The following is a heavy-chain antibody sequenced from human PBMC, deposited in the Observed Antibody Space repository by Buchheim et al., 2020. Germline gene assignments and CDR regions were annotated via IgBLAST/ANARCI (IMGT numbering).Heavy chain of an antibody. Sequence: EVQLVESGGGLVQPGGSLRLSCAASGFTFSSSWMNWVRQAPGKGLEWVALIKPDGSNKYYVDSVKGRFTISRDNAKNSLYLQMNSLRAEDTAVYYCATGPSTVTTDYWGQGTL. CDR3: ATGPSTVTTDY. D-gene: IGHD4-17*01. J-gene: IGHJ4*02. CDR1: GFTFSSSW. V-gene: IGHV3-7*03. CDR2: IKPDGSNK.